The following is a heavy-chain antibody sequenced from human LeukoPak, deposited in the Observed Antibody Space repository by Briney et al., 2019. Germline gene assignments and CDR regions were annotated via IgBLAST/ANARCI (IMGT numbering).Heavy chain of an antibody. Sequence: PSGTLSLTCTVSGGSISSYYWSWIRQPPGKGLEWIGYIYYSGSTNYNPSLKSRVTISVDTSKNQFSLKLSSVTAADTAVYYCARASSGALMWNYFDYWGQGTLVTVSS. V-gene: IGHV4-59*01. CDR3: ARASSGALMWNYFDY. CDR2: IYYSGST. J-gene: IGHJ4*02. D-gene: IGHD6-19*01. CDR1: GGSISSYY.